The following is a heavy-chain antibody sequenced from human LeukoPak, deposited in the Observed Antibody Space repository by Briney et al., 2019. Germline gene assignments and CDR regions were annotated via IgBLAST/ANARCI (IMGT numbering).Heavy chain of an antibody. J-gene: IGHJ4*02. CDR2: TYYRSKWYY. CDR3: ARDPSDDQGLDY. Sequence: SQTLPLTFAISGDSVSSNTAAWYWIRQSPSRGLEWLGRTYYRSKWYYEYAVSVRSRITINADTSKNQFSLQLNSVTPEDTAVYYCARDPSDDQGLDYWGQGTLVTVSS. CDR1: GDSVSSNTAA. V-gene: IGHV6-1*01. D-gene: IGHD3-16*01.